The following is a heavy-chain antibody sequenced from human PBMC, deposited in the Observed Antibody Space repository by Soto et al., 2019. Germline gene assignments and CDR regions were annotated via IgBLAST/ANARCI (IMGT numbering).Heavy chain of an antibody. V-gene: IGHV3-33*01. J-gene: IGHJ4*02. CDR1: GFTFSGYA. CDR3: ARDNAAATVLYY. Sequence: QVQLVESGGGVVQPGRSLRLSCATSGFTFSGYAIHWVRQAPGKGLEWVAVIRSDGNNKEYADSVKGRFTISRDNSKNTLYLQMNTLGADDPAVYYCARDNAAATVLYYWGQGTLVTVSS. CDR2: IRSDGNNK. D-gene: IGHD6-25*01.